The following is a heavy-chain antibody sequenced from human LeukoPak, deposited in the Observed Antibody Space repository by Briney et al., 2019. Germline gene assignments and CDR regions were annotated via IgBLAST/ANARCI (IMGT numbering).Heavy chain of an antibody. V-gene: IGHV3-13*01. D-gene: IGHD3-10*01. CDR2: IGTAGDT. Sequence: PGGSLRLSCAASGFTFSSYDMHCVRQATGKGLEWVSAIGTAGDTYYPGSVKGRFTISRENAKNSLYLQMNSLRAGDTAVYYCARVLGSYGMDVWGQGATVTVSS. CDR3: ARVLGSYGMDV. CDR1: GFTFSSYD. J-gene: IGHJ6*02.